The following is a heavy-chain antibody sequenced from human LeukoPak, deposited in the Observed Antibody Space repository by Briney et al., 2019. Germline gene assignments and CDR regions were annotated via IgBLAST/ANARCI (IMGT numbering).Heavy chain of an antibody. J-gene: IGHJ6*03. CDR1: GFTFSSYA. V-gene: IGHV3-23*01. Sequence: PGGSLRLSCAASGFTFSSYAMSWVRQAPGKGLEWVSAISGSGGSTYYADFVKGRFTISRDNSKNTLYLQMNSLRAEDTAVYYCAKDHDSGSFAAYYYYMDVWGKGTTVTVSS. CDR3: AKDHDSGSFAAYYYYMDV. D-gene: IGHD1-26*01. CDR2: ISGSGGST.